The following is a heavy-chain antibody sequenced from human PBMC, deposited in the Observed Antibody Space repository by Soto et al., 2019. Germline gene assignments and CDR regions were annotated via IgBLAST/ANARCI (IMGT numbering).Heavy chain of an antibody. Sequence: SETLSLTCIVSGGSISRSPYYWGWIRQTPGKGLEWIASVFYRGNTFYNPSLQSRVTISIDTSKNQFTLSLSSVTAADTAVYYCAREKGVIGGNPAYYYYGMDVWGQGTTVTVSS. CDR2: VFYRGNT. D-gene: IGHD3-16*02. J-gene: IGHJ6*02. V-gene: IGHV4-39*02. CDR3: AREKGVIGGNPAYYYYGMDV. CDR1: GGSISRSPYY.